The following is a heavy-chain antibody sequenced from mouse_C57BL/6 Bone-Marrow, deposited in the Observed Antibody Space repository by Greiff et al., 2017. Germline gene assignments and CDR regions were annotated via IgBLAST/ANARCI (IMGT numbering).Heavy chain of an antibody. CDR1: GYTFTSYW. D-gene: IGHD1-1*01. CDR3: AKITTVVATDYFDY. CDR2: IDPSDSYT. J-gene: IGHJ2*01. V-gene: IGHV1-50*01. Sequence: QVQLQQPGAELVKPGASVTLSCKASGYTFTSYWMQGVKQRPGQGLEWIGEIDPSDSYTNYNQKFKGKATLTVDTSSSTAYMQLSSLTSEDSAVYYCAKITTVVATDYFDYWGQGTTLTVSS.